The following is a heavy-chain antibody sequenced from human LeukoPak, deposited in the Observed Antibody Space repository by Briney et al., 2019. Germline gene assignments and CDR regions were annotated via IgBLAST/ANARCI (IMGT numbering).Heavy chain of an antibody. Sequence: GASVKVSCKASGYTFTSYYMHWVRQAPGQGLEWMGIINPSGGSTSYAQKFQGRVTMTRDTSTSTAYMELRSLRSDDTAVYYCARDYDFWSGSLMSYYYYMDVWGKGTTVTVSS. J-gene: IGHJ6*03. CDR1: GYTFTSYY. CDR2: INPSGGST. V-gene: IGHV1-46*01. CDR3: ARDYDFWSGSLMSYYYYMDV. D-gene: IGHD3-3*01.